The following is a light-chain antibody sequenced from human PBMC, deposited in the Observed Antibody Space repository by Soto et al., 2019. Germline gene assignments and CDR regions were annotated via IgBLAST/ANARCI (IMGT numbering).Light chain of an antibody. V-gene: IGKV3-20*01. CDR2: GAS. J-gene: IGKJ1*01. CDR3: QQYGSSPWT. CDR1: QTISSSY. Sequence: EIVLTQSPGTLSLSPGERATLSCRASQTISSSYLAWYQQKPAQAPRLLICGASSRATGIPDRFSGSGSGTDFTLPISRLESEDFVVYYCQQYGSSPWTFGQGNKVEI.